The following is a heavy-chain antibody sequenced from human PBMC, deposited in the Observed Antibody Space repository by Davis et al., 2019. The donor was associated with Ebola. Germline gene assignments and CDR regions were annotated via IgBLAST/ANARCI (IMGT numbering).Heavy chain of an antibody. J-gene: IGHJ5*02. Sequence: SVKVSCKASGGTLSTYAISWMRQAPGQGLEWMGGIIPIFGTTDYAQKFQGRITITADESTSTAYMDLSSLRSEDTAVYYCARVVYCGGDCYWGWFDPWGQGTLVTVSS. CDR2: IIPIFGTT. D-gene: IGHD2-21*02. V-gene: IGHV1-69*13. CDR1: GGTLSTYA. CDR3: ARVVYCGGDCYWGWFDP.